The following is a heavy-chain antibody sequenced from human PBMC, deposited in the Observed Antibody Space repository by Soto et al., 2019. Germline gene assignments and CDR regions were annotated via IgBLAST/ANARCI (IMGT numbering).Heavy chain of an antibody. J-gene: IGHJ4*02. Sequence: SETLSLTCAVYGGSFSGYYWSWIRQPPGKGLEWIGEINHSGSTNYNPSLKSRVTISVDTSKNQFSLKLSSVTAADTAVYYCARGRRSTMVRGVDFDYWGQGTLVTVYS. CDR2: INHSGST. CDR3: ARGRRSTMVRGVDFDY. CDR1: GGSFSGYY. V-gene: IGHV4-34*01. D-gene: IGHD3-10*01.